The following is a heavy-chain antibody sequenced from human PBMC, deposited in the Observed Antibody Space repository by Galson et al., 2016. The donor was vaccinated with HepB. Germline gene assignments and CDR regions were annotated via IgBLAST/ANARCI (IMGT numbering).Heavy chain of an antibody. CDR3: ARDRGMGGVVICYFDS. D-gene: IGHD3-22*01. J-gene: IGHJ4*02. CDR1: GFTFSNFP. CDR2: ISGGGSV. Sequence: SLRLSCAASGFTFSNFPMGWVRQAPGKGLEWVSSISGGGSVYYADSVKGRVPISRDNSKNTLYLQMNSLRGEDTAVYYCARDRGMGGVVICYFDSWGQGALVTVSS. V-gene: IGHV3-23*01.